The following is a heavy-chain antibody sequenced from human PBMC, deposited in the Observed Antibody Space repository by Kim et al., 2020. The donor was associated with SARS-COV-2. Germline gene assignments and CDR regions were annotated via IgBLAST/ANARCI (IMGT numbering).Heavy chain of an antibody. CDR1: GYSFTSYW. CDR2: IDPSDSYT. CDR3: ARRRDALHAVAGRYYYGIDV. J-gene: IGHJ6*02. Sequence: GESLKISCKGSGYSFTSYWISWVRQMPGKGLEWMGRIDPSDSYTNYSPSFQGHVTISADKSISTAYLQWSSLKASDTAMYYCARRRDALHAVAGRYYYGIDVWGQGTTVTVSS. V-gene: IGHV5-10-1*01. D-gene: IGHD6-19*01.